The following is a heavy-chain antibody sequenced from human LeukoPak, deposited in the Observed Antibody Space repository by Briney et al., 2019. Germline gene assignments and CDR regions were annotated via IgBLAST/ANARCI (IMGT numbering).Heavy chain of an antibody. Sequence: GRSLRLSCAAPGFTFSSYAMPWVRQAPGKGLEWVAVISYDGSNKYYADSVKGRFTISRDNSKNTLYLQMNSLRAEDTAVYYCARDGGVEMASHFDYWGQGTLVTVSS. V-gene: IGHV3-30*04. CDR3: ARDGGVEMASHFDY. CDR1: GFTFSSYA. CDR2: ISYDGSNK. J-gene: IGHJ4*02. D-gene: IGHD5-24*01.